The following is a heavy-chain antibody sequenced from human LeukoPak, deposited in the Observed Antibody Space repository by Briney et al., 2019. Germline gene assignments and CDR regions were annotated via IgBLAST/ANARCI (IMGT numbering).Heavy chain of an antibody. CDR1: GGSFSGYY. CDR3: ARGRLRFGRFDY. V-gene: IGHV4-34*01. J-gene: IGHJ4*02. Sequence: SETPSLTCAVYGGSFSGYYWSWIRQPPGKGLEWIGEINHSGSTNYNPSLKSRVTISVDTSKNQFSLKLSSVTAADTAVYYCARGRLRFGRFDYRGQGTLVTVSS. CDR2: INHSGST. D-gene: IGHD3-10*01.